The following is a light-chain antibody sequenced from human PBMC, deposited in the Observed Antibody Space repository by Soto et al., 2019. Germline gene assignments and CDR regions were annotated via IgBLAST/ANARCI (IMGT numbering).Light chain of an antibody. Sequence: QSALTQPASVSGSARQSITISCTGTSSDVGGQNAVSWYQQHPGKAPKFMIYDVSKRPSGVSSRFSGSKSGNTASLTISGLQAEDEADYYCCSYAGSSTVVFGGGTKLTVL. V-gene: IGLV2-23*02. CDR1: SSDVGGQNA. J-gene: IGLJ2*01. CDR2: DVS. CDR3: CSYAGSSTVV.